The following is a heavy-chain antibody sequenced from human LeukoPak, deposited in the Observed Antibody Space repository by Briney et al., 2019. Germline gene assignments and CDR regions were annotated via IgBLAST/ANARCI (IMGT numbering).Heavy chain of an antibody. V-gene: IGHV3-7*01. D-gene: IGHD6-13*01. CDR1: GFTFSSYA. J-gene: IGHJ6*02. Sequence: GGSLRLSCAASGFTFSSYAMSWVRQAPGKGLEWVANIKQDGSEKYYVDSVKGRFTISRDNAKNSLYLQMNSLRAEDTAVYYCARDRIAAAKRSYYYYGMDVWGQGTTVTVSS. CDR2: IKQDGSEK. CDR3: ARDRIAAAKRSYYYYGMDV.